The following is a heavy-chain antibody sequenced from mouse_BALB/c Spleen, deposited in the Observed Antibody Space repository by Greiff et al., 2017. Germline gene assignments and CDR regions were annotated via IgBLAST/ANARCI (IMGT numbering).Heavy chain of an antibody. CDR1: GFNIKDTY. CDR3: YCYGSSYERFDWYFDV. D-gene: IGHD1-1*01. CDR2: IDPANGNT. J-gene: IGHJ1*01. V-gene: IGHV14-3*02. Sequence: EVQLQQSGAELVKPGASVKLSCTASGFNIKDTYMHWVKQRPEQGLEWIGRIDPANGNTKYDPKFQGKATITADTSSNTAYLQLSSLTSEDTAVYYPYCYGSSYERFDWYFDVWGAGTTVTVSS.